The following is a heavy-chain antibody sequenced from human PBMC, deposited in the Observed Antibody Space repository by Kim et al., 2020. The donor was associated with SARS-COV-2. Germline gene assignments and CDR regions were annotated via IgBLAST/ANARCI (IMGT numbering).Heavy chain of an antibody. Sequence: GGSLRLSCAASGFTFRNYAMSWVRQAPGKGLEWVSAINAGGDSTYDADSVKGRFTISRDNSKNTVYLQMNSLRAEDTAVYYCAQGDGLDYWGQGTLVTVSS. CDR1: GFTFRNYA. V-gene: IGHV3-23*01. CDR3: AQGDGLDY. J-gene: IGHJ4*02. CDR2: INAGGDST.